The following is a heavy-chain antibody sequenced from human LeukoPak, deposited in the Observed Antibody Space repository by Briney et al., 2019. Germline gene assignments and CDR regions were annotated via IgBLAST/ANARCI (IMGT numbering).Heavy chain of an antibody. D-gene: IGHD4-17*01. CDR3: ARGTTVTLDY. J-gene: IGHJ4*02. CDR2: IYSGGST. CDR1: GFTFSSYA. Sequence: PGGSLRLSCAASGFTFSSYAMSWVRQAPGKGLEWVSVIYSGGSTYYADSVKGRFTISRDNSKNTLYLQMNSLRAEDTAVYYCARGTTVTLDYWGQGTLVTVSS. V-gene: IGHV3-53*01.